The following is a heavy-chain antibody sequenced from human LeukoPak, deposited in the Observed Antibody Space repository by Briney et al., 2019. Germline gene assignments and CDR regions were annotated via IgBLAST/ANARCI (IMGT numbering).Heavy chain of an antibody. J-gene: IGHJ4*02. Sequence: ASVKVSCKASGYTFGAYYMYWVRQAPGQGLEWMGWIRPNSGGTNYAQKFQGRVTMTRDTSISTAYMELSRLRSDDTAVYYCARESSYDYVWGSYRTHLGYWGQGTLVTVSS. CDR3: ARESSYDYVWGSYRTHLGY. D-gene: IGHD3-16*02. CDR2: IRPNSGGT. V-gene: IGHV1-2*02. CDR1: GYTFGAYY.